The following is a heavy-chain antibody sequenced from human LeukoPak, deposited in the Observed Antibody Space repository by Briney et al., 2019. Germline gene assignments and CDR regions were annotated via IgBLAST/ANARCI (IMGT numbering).Heavy chain of an antibody. V-gene: IGHV5-51*01. CDR1: GSSFTTYW. J-gene: IGHJ4*02. Sequence: GESLKISCTGSGSSFTTYWIGWVRQMPGKGLEWMGIIYPDDSDTKYSPSFQGQVTISADKSISTAYLQWSSLKASDTAMYYCARQGGRWAFFDYWGQGTLVTVSS. CDR2: IYPDDSDT. D-gene: IGHD6-19*01. CDR3: ARQGGRWAFFDY.